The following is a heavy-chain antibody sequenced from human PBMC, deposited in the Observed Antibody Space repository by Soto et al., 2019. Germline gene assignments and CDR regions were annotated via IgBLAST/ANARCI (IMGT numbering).Heavy chain of an antibody. Sequence: EVQLVESGGGLVKPGASLRLSCAASGFTFSSYSMNWVRQAPGKGLEWVSSISSRSSYIYYADSVKGRFTISRDNAKNSLYLQMNSLRAEDTAVYYCARVTLGYCISTSCFYDYWGQGTLVTVSS. CDR1: GFTFSSYS. V-gene: IGHV3-21*01. CDR2: ISSRSSYI. D-gene: IGHD2-2*01. CDR3: ARVTLGYCISTSCFYDY. J-gene: IGHJ4*02.